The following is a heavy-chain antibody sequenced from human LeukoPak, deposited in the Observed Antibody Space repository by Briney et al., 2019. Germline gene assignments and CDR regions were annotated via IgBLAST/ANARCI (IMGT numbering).Heavy chain of an antibody. CDR2: ISAYNGNT. CDR1: GYTFTSYG. V-gene: IGHV1-18*01. D-gene: IGHD6-19*01. CDR3: ARASYDRWRQWLENAFDI. Sequence: ASVKVSCKASGYTFTSYGISWVRQAPGQGLEWMGWISAYNGNTNYAQKLQGRVTMTTDTSTSTAYMELRSLRSDDTAVYYCARASYDRWRQWLENAFDIWGQGTMVTVSS. J-gene: IGHJ3*02.